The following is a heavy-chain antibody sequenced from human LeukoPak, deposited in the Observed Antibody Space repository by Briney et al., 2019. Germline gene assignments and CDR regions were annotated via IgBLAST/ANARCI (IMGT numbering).Heavy chain of an antibody. CDR1: GGSISSYY. Sequence: SETLSLTCTVSGGSISSYYWGWIRQPPGKGLEWIGSIYYSGSTYYNPSLKSRVTISVDTSKNQFSLKLSSVTAADTAVYYCARDRVDYYDSSGYYGYWGQGTLVTVSS. V-gene: IGHV4-39*07. J-gene: IGHJ4*02. CDR2: IYYSGST. D-gene: IGHD3-22*01. CDR3: ARDRVDYYDSSGYYGY.